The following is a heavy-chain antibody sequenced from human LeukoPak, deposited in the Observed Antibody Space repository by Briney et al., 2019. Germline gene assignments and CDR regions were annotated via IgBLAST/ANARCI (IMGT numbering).Heavy chain of an antibody. CDR2: INPSGGST. CDR1: GGTFSSYA. CDR3: ARAYGGGSDY. J-gene: IGHJ4*02. V-gene: IGHV1-46*01. Sequence: ASVKVSCKASGGTFSSYAISWVRQAPGQGLEWMGIINPSGGSTSYAQKFQGRVTMTRDMSTSTVYMELSSLRSEDTAVYYCARAYGGGSDYWGQGTLVTVSS. D-gene: IGHD3-16*01.